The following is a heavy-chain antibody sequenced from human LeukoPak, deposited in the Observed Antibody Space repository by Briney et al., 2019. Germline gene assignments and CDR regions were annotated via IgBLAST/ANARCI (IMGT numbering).Heavy chain of an antibody. CDR1: GGYISSSSYY. D-gene: IGHD3-22*01. CDR2: IYYTRRT. Sequence: SETLSLTCTVSGGYISSSSYYWGWIRQPPGKGLEWIADIYYTRRTYYNSSLKSRLTISIDTSKNQFSLKLASVTAADTAVYYCARRRYYDSTGYLDWGQGTLITVSS. V-gene: IGHV4-39*01. J-gene: IGHJ1*01. CDR3: ARRRYYDSTGYLD.